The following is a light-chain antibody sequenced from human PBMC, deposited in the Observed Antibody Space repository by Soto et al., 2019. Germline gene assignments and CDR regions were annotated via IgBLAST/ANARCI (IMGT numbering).Light chain of an antibody. CDR3: QQYDNLPPMLT. J-gene: IGKJ4*01. V-gene: IGKV1-33*01. CDR1: QDISNY. CDR2: DAS. Sequence: DIQMTQSPSSLSASVGDRVTITCQASQDISNYLNWYQQKPGKAPKLLIYDASNLETGVPSRFSGSGSGTDLTFTISSLQPEDIATYYCQQYDNLPPMLTFGGGTKVDIK.